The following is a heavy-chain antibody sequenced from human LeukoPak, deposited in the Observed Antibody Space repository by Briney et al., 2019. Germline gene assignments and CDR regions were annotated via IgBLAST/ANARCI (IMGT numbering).Heavy chain of an antibody. J-gene: IGHJ4*02. Sequence: GGSLRLSCAASGFTFSSYSMNWVRQAPGKGLEWVSSISSSSSYIYYADSVKGRFTISGDNAKNSLYLQMNSLRAEDTAVYYCARDWEATVSFLDYWGQGTLVTVSS. V-gene: IGHV3-21*01. CDR2: ISSSSSYI. CDR3: ARDWEATVSFLDY. CDR1: GFTFSSYS. D-gene: IGHD4-17*01.